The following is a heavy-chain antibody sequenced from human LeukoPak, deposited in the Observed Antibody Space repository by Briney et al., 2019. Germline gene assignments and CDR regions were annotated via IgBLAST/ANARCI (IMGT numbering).Heavy chain of an antibody. V-gene: IGHV4-34*01. J-gene: IGHJ5*02. CDR3: ASWVMGHSYYGSGRTKMFDP. CDR2: INHSGST. Sequence: SETLSLTCAVYGGSFSGYYWSWIRQPPGKGLEWIGEINHSGSTNYNPSLKSRATISVDTSKNQFSLKLSSVTAADTAVYYCASWVMGHSYYGSGRTKMFDPWGQGTLVTVSS. CDR1: GGSFSGYY. D-gene: IGHD3-10*01.